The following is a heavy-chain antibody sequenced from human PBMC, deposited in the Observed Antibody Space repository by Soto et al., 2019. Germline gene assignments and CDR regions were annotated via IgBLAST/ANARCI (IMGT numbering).Heavy chain of an antibody. J-gene: IGHJ4*02. CDR2: IYYSGST. CDR1: GGSVSSGSYY. Sequence: QVQLQESGPGLVKPSETLSLTCTVSGGSVSSGSYYWSWIRQPPGKGLEWIGYIYYSGSTNYNPSLKSRVTISVDTSKNQFSLKLSSVTAADTAVYYCARALGGSYYPGHFDYWGQGTLVTVSS. D-gene: IGHD1-26*01. V-gene: IGHV4-61*01. CDR3: ARALGGSYYPGHFDY.